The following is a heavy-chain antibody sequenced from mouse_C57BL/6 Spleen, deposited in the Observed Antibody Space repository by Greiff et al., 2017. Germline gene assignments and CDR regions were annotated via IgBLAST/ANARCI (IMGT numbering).Heavy chain of an antibody. CDR1: GFNIKDYY. CDR3: ARDLTTVVATDY. CDR2: IDPEDGET. D-gene: IGHD1-1*01. V-gene: IGHV14-2*01. Sequence: VQLKESGAELVKPGASVTLSCTASGFNIKDYYMHWVKQRTEQGLAWIGRIDPEDGETKYAPKFQGKATITADTSSNTAYLQLSSLTSEDTAVYYCARDLTTVVATDYWGQGTTLTVSS. J-gene: IGHJ2*01.